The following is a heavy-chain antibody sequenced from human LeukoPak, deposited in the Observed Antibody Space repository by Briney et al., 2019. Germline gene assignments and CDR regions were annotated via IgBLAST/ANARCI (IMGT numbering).Heavy chain of an antibody. D-gene: IGHD1-26*01. CDR1: GFTFRRYP. J-gene: IGHJ4*02. Sequence: PGGPLRLSCSPSGFTFRRYPMHWAPQAPGRGLEYVSGINDNGGRTHYGDSVKGRFSISRDNSKNTLHLQMSTLRAEDTALYYCVKDVGGSYAFDYWGQGILVTVAS. CDR2: INDNGGRT. V-gene: IGHV3-64D*09. CDR3: VKDVGGSYAFDY.